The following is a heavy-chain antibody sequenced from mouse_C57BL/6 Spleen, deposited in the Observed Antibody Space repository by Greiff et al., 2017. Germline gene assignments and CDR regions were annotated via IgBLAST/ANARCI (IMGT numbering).Heavy chain of an antibody. CDR2: ISSGSSTI. CDR3: ASGLRLQFAY. Sequence: EVKLMESGGGLVKPGGSLTLSCAASGFTFSDYGMHWVRQAPAQGLEWVAYISSGSSTIYYADTVKGRFTISRDNAKNTLFLQLTSLRSEDTAMYYCASGLRLQFAYWGQGTLVTVSA. CDR1: GFTFSDYG. D-gene: IGHD3-2*02. V-gene: IGHV5-17*01. J-gene: IGHJ3*01.